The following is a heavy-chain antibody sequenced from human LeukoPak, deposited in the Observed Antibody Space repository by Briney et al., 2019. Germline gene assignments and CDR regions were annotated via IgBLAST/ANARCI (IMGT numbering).Heavy chain of an antibody. J-gene: IGHJ4*02. Sequence: SETLSLTCTVSGGSISNYYWSWIRQPPGKGLEWVGYIFYSGSTNYSPSLKGRVTISVDTSKNQFSLKLSSVTAADTAVYYCARYFYDSSGYYHDYWGQGTLVTVSS. CDR3: ARYFYDSSGYYHDY. V-gene: IGHV4-59*01. CDR2: IFYSGST. D-gene: IGHD3-22*01. CDR1: GGSISNYY.